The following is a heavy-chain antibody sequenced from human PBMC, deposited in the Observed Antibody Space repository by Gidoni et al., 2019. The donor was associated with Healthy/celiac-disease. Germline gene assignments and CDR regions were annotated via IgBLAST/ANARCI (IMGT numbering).Heavy chain of an antibody. CDR3: AKGMQWLLYYFDY. Sequence: EVQLVESGGGLVQPGRSLRLSCAASGFTLDDYAMHWVRQAPGKGLEWVSGISWNSGSIGYADSVKGRFTISRDNAKNSLYLQMNSLRAEDTALYYCAKGMQWLLYYFDYWGQGTLVTVSS. J-gene: IGHJ4*02. CDR2: ISWNSGSI. CDR1: GFTLDDYA. D-gene: IGHD6-19*01. V-gene: IGHV3-9*01.